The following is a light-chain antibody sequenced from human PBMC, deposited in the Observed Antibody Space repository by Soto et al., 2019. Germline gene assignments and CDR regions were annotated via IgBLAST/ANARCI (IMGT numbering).Light chain of an antibody. V-gene: IGKV3-11*01. CDR3: QQLSNWPPIT. CDR2: DAS. Sequence: EIVLTQSPATLSLSPGERATLSCRASQSVSSYLAWYQQKPGQAPRLLIYDASNRATVIPARFSCSGSGTDFTLTISSLEPEDFAVYYCQQLSNWPPITFGQGTRLEIK. CDR1: QSVSSY. J-gene: IGKJ5*01.